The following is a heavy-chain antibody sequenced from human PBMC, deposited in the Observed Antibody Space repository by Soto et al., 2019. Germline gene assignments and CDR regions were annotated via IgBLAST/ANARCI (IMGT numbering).Heavy chain of an antibody. Sequence: ASVKVSCKASGYTFTGYYMHWVRQAPGQGLEWMGWINPNSGGTNYAQKFQGRVTMTRDTSISTAYMELSRLRSDDTAVYYCARRAYYDFWSGYVGLDYWGQGTLVTVPQ. CDR1: GYTFTGYY. V-gene: IGHV1-2*02. J-gene: IGHJ4*02. CDR2: INPNSGGT. CDR3: ARRAYYDFWSGYVGLDY. D-gene: IGHD3-3*01.